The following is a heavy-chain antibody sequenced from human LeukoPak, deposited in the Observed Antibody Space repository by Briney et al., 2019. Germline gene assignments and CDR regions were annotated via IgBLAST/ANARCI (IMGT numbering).Heavy chain of an antibody. D-gene: IGHD2-15*01. V-gene: IGHV3-23*01. CDR3: AKGIAGSRLPFDY. CDR1: GFPFSSYA. J-gene: IGHJ4*02. CDR2: ISGSGGST. Sequence: GGSLRLSCEASGFPFSSYAMSWVRQAPGKGLEWFSGISGSGGSTYYADSVKGRFTISRDNSKNTLYLQMNSLRAEDTAVHYYAKGIAGSRLPFDYWGQGTLVTVSS.